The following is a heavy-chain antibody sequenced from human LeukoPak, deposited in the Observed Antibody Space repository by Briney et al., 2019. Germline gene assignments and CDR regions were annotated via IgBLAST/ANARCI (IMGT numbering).Heavy chain of an antibody. V-gene: IGHV1-2*02. Sequence: ASVKVSCKASGYTFTGYYMHWVRQAPGQGLEWMGWINPNSGGTNYAQKFQGRVTMTRDTSISTAYMELSRLRSDDTAMYYCAINAYCSSNSCWGNYYYYYMDVWGKGTTVTVSS. CDR2: INPNSGGT. D-gene: IGHD2-2*01. CDR3: AINAYCSSNSCWGNYYYYYMDV. CDR1: GYTFTGYY. J-gene: IGHJ6*03.